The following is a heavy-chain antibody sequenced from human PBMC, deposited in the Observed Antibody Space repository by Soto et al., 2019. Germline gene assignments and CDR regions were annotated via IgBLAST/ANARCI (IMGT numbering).Heavy chain of an antibody. J-gene: IGHJ4*02. CDR2: IRSSSTTI. CDR3: ARSPYYYDSSTYYGY. D-gene: IGHD3-22*01. CDR1: GFTFSSYG. Sequence: EVQLVESGGGLVQPGGSLRLSCAASGFTFSSYGMNWVRQAPGKGLEWVSYIRSSSTTIYYADSVKGRFTIFRDNAKNSLSLQLNSVRDEDTAVYYCARSPYYYDSSTYYGYWGQGTLVTVSS. V-gene: IGHV3-48*02.